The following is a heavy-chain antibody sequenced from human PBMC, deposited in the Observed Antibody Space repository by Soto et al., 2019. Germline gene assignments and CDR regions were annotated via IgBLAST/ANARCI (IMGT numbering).Heavy chain of an antibody. D-gene: IGHD3-22*01. CDR1: GASISSCDYY. CDR3: ATIFDSSGYYYGNNWFDP. V-gene: IGHV4-31*11. Sequence: PSETLSLTCAVSGASISSCDYYWSWIRQHPGKGLEWIGYIYYSGSTYYNPSLKSRVTISLDTSKNQFSLKLRSVTAADTAVYYCATIFDSSGYYYGNNWFDPWGQGTLVTVSS. CDR2: IYYSGST. J-gene: IGHJ5*02.